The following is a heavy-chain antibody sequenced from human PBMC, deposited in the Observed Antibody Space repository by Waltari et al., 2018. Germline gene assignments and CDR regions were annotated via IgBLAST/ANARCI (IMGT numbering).Heavy chain of an antibody. CDR1: GLTVSSNY. J-gene: IGHJ6*02. CDR2: IYSGGSK. CDR3: AREGAKGWNENYYGMDV. D-gene: IGHD1-1*01. V-gene: IGHV3-66*02. Sequence: EVQLVESGGGLVQPGGSLRLSCAASGLTVSSNYMSWVRPAPGKGLEWVSVIYSGGSKYYADSVKGRFTISRDNSKNTLYLQMNSLRAEDTAVYYCAREGAKGWNENYYGMDVWGQGTTVTVSS.